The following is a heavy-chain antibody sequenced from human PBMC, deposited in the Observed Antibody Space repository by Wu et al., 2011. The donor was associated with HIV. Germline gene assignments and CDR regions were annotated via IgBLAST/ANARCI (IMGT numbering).Heavy chain of an antibody. J-gene: IGHJ4*02. CDR2: INPNTAGT. Sequence: VQLVQSGADVRKPGASVKVSCKASGYTFAAYYIHWVRQAPGQGLEWMGWINPNTAGTNSAQNFQGRVTMTRDTSISTAYLELSKLRSDDTAVYYCARDQKTRGRSGVIPWYYFDYWGQGTLVTVSS. V-gene: IGHV1-2*02. CDR3: ARDQKTRGRSGVIPWYYFDY. D-gene: IGHD3-3*01. CDR1: GYTFAAYY.